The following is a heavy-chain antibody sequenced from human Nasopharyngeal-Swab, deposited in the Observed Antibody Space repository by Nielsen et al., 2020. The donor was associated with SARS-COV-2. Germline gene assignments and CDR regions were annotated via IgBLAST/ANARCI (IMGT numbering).Heavy chain of an antibody. V-gene: IGHV3-13*01. CDR3: ARDRVDSSSWGYYYYGMDV. CDR1: GFTFSSYD. J-gene: IGHJ6*02. D-gene: IGHD6-13*01. Sequence: GESLKISCAASGFTFSSYDMHWVRQATGKGLEWVSAIGTAGDTYYSGSVKGRFTISRENAKNSLYLQMNSLRAGDTVVYYCARDRVDSSSWGYYYYGMDVWGQGTTVTVSS. CDR2: IGTAGDT.